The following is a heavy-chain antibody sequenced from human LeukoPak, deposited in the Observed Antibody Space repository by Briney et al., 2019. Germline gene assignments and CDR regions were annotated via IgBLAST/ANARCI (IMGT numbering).Heavy chain of an antibody. J-gene: IGHJ4*02. D-gene: IGHD3-10*01. CDR1: GFTFSSYA. CDR3: SKSSGFHDY. V-gene: IGHV3-23*01. CDR2: ITTTGGST. Sequence: PGGSLTLPYAASGFTFSSYAITWVRQAPGKGLEWVSTITTTGGSTYYAVSMKGRFTISRDNSKNTLYLQMNSLRAEDTAVYYCSKSSGFHDYWGQGTLATVSS.